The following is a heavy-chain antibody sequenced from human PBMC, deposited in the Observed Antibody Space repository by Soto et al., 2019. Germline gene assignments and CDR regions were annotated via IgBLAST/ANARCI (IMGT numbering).Heavy chain of an antibody. CDR1: GGTFSSYA. CDR2: IIPIFGTA. D-gene: IGHD3-22*01. Sequence: ASVKVSCKASGGTFSSYAISWVRQAPGQGLEWMGGIIPIFGTANYAQKFQGRVTITADESTSIAYMELSSLRSEDTAVYYCARGNYDSSGSYYFYYGMDVWGQGTTVTVS. V-gene: IGHV1-69*13. J-gene: IGHJ6*02. CDR3: ARGNYDSSGSYYFYYGMDV.